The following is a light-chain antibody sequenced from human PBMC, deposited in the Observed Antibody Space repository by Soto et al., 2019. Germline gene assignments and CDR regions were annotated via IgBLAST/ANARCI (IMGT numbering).Light chain of an antibody. V-gene: IGLV2-14*03. CDR3: SSFTSSTTPV. CDR2: DVS. Sequence: QSALTQPDSVSGSPGQSITISCTGSSSDIGGYDYVSWYQQYPGKAPKLMIYDVSNRPSGVSNRFSGSKSGNTASLTISGLQADDEADYYCSSFTSSTTPVFGTGTKVTVL. J-gene: IGLJ1*01. CDR1: SSDIGGYDY.